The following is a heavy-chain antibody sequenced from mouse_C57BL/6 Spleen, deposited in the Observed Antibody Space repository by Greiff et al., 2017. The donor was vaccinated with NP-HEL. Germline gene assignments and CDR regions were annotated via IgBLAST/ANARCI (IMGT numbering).Heavy chain of an antibody. Sequence: VQLKESGAELVRPGASVKLSCTASGFNIKDDYMHWVKQRPEQGLEWIGWIDPENGDTEYASKFQGKATITADTSSNTAYLQLSSLTSEDTAVYYCTTTTGNYFDYWGQGTTLTVSS. J-gene: IGHJ2*01. CDR1: GFNIKDDY. CDR3: TTTTGNYFDY. CDR2: IDPENGDT. D-gene: IGHD4-1*02. V-gene: IGHV14-4*01.